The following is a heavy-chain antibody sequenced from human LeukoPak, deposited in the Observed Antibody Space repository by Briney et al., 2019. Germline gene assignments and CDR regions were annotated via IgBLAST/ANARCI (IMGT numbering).Heavy chain of an antibody. CDR3: ARAFIAAAGTLSNWFDP. D-gene: IGHD6-13*01. Sequence: SETLSLTCTVSGGSISSSSYYWGWIRQPPGKGLEWIGSIYYSGSTYYNPSLKSRVTISVDTSKNQFSLKLSSVTAADTAVYYCARAFIAAAGTLSNWFDPWGQGTLVTVSS. V-gene: IGHV4-39*07. CDR1: GGSISSSSYY. CDR2: IYYSGST. J-gene: IGHJ5*02.